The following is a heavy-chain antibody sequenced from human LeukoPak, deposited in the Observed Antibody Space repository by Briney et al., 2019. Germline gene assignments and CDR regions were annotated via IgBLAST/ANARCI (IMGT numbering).Heavy chain of an antibody. V-gene: IGHV4-59*08. CDR3: ARRYLYGGINFDY. J-gene: IGHJ4*02. CDR2: IYYSGST. D-gene: IGHD4-23*01. Sequence: SEALSLTCTVSGGSISSYYWSWIRQPPGKGLEWIGYIYYSGSTNYNPSLKSRVTISVDTSKTQFSLRLSSVTAADTAVYYCARRYLYGGINFDYSGQGTLVTVSS. CDR1: GGSISSYY.